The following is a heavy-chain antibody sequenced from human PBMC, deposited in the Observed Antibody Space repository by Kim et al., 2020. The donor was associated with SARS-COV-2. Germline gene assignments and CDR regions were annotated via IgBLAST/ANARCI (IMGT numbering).Heavy chain of an antibody. CDR1: GYSFPNYW. V-gene: IGHV5-51*01. CDR2: IYPGDSDI. J-gene: IGHJ6*02. CDR3: ARQGSSSSFGWYYYYGMDV. Sequence: GESLKISCKVSGYSFPNYWIGWVRQMPGKGLEWMGIIYPGDSDIRYSPSFQGQVTISADKSINTAYLQWSSLKASDTAMYYCARQGSSSSFGWYYYYGMDVWGQGTTVTVSS. D-gene: IGHD6-6*01.